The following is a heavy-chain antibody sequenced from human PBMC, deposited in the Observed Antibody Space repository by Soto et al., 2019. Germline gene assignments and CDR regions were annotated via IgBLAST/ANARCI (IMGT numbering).Heavy chain of an antibody. D-gene: IGHD1-26*01. CDR1: GYTFTSYG. CDR2: NSVYNGDT. CDR3: LSGATGHY. Sequence: QVQLVQSGAEVKKPGASVKVSCKASGYTFTSYGISWVRQAPGQGLEWMGWNSVYNGDTNDEQKFQGRVSMTRGTSTSTACSVLRSLRSADAAVYYCLSGATGHYWGQGTLVTVSS. J-gene: IGHJ4*02. V-gene: IGHV1-18*01.